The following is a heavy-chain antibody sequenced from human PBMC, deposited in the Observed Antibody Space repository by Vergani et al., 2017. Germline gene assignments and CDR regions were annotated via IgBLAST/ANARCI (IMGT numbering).Heavy chain of an antibody. CDR2: IDPSDSYT. CDR3: ARHGDAVAAAGNWFDP. J-gene: IGHJ5*02. CDR1: GYSFTSYW. D-gene: IGHD6-13*01. Sequence: EVQLVQSGAEGKKPGESLRISCKGSGYSFTSYWISGVRQMPGKGLEWMGRIDPSDSYTNYSPSFQGHVTISADKSISTAYLQWSSLKASDTAMYYCARHGDAVAAAGNWFDPWGEGTLVAVSS. V-gene: IGHV5-10-1*01.